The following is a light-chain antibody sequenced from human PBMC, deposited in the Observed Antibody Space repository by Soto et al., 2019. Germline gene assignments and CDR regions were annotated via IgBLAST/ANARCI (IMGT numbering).Light chain of an antibody. CDR3: QQGSSAPFT. CDR2: AAS. J-gene: IGKJ2*01. V-gene: IGKV1-39*01. Sequence: DIQVTQSPSSLSASVGDRVTITCRTSQTIITYLNWYQQQPGKAPKLLSFAASTVNSGVPSRFSGSGSGTDFTLTITSLQPEDFATYYCQQGSSAPFTFGRGTQLEV. CDR1: QTIITY.